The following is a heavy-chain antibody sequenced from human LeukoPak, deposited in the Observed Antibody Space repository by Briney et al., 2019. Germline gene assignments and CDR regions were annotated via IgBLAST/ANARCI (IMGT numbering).Heavy chain of an antibody. CDR2: IYYSGST. J-gene: IGHJ3*02. V-gene: IGHV4-39*01. D-gene: IGHD3-22*01. Sequence: PSETLSLTCTVSGGSISSYYWGWIRQPPGKGLEWIGSIYYSGSTYYNPSLKSQVTISVDTSKNQFSLKLSSVTAADTAVYYCARQRGSSGPRGAFDIWGQGTMVTVSS. CDR3: ARQRGSSGPRGAFDI. CDR1: GGSISSYY.